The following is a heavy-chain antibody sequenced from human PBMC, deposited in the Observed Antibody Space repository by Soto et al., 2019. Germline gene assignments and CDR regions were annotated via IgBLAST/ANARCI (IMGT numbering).Heavy chain of an antibody. Sequence: VQLVQSGAEVKKPGASVKVSCKASGYTFTSYGISWVRQAPGQGLEWMGWISAYNGNTNYAQKLQGRATMPTDTSTSTAYMERRSLRSDDTAVYYCAREAPQYGDYVQEVDYWGQGTLVTVSS. CDR2: ISAYNGNT. J-gene: IGHJ4*02. V-gene: IGHV1-18*01. D-gene: IGHD4-17*01. CDR1: GYTFTSYG. CDR3: AREAPQYGDYVQEVDY.